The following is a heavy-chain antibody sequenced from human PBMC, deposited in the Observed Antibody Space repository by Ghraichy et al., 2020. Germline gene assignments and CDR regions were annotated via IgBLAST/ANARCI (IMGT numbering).Heavy chain of an antibody. D-gene: IGHD3-22*01. J-gene: IGHJ4*02. Sequence: SETLSLTCTVSGASISSTSYYWAWIRQPPGKGLEWIGSIYYSGSTYYNPSLKSQVAISEDTSKNQFSLKLSSVTAADTAVYFCAGTYDYYDRSGDAYTDFFDYMDQGTQGTVSS. CDR3: AGTYDYYDRSGDAYTDFFDY. CDR2: IYYSGST. V-gene: IGHV4-39*01. CDR1: GASISSTSYY.